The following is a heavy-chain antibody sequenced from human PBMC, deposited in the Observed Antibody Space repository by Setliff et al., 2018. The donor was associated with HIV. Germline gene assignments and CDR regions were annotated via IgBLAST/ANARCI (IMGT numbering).Heavy chain of an antibody. V-gene: IGHV3-74*01. D-gene: IGHD2-15*01. Sequence: GGSLRLSCTASGFTFSDYWMHWVRRGPGRGLEWVSRIGRDERYTLYADSVKGRFTISRDNAKSTLYLQMSSLRAEDTATYYCARGRRDCSSGSCYGPYYMDVWGKGTTVTVSS. CDR2: IGRDERYT. CDR3: ARGRRDCSSGSCYGPYYMDV. CDR1: GFTFSDYW. J-gene: IGHJ6*03.